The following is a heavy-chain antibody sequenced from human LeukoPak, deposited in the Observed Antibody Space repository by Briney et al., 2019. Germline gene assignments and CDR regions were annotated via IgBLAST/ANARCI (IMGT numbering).Heavy chain of an antibody. Sequence: SETLSLTCTVSGGSTSSSSYYRGWIRQPPGKGLEWIGSIYYSGSTYYNPSLKSRVTISVDTSKNQFSLKLSSVTAADTAVYYCARVPGGAVAGTFDYWGQGTLVTVSS. J-gene: IGHJ4*02. D-gene: IGHD6-19*01. CDR1: GGSTSSSSYY. CDR3: ARVPGGAVAGTFDY. V-gene: IGHV4-39*07. CDR2: IYYSGST.